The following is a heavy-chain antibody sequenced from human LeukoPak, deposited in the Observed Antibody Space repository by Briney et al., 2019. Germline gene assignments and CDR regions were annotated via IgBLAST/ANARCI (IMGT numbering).Heavy chain of an antibody. CDR3: ARDPYSSGWYWESDAFDI. V-gene: IGHV4-61*02. Sequence: SETLSLTCTVSGGSISSGSYYWSWIRQPAGKGLEWIGRIYTSGSTNYNPSLKSRVTISVDTSKNQFSLKLSSVTAADTAVYYCARDPYSSGWYWESDAFDIWGQGTMVTVSS. CDR2: IYTSGST. J-gene: IGHJ3*02. D-gene: IGHD6-19*01. CDR1: GGSISSGSYY.